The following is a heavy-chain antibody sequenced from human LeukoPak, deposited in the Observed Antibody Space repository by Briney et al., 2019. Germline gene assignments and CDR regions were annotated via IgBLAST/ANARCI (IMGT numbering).Heavy chain of an antibody. CDR1: GFTFSSYA. CDR2: ISGSGGST. Sequence: AGGSLRLSCAASGFTFSSYAMSWARQAPGKGLEWVSAISGSGGSTYYADSVKGRFTISRDNSKNTLYLQMNSLRAEDTAVYYCAKDPHTGEFPDYWGQGTLVTVSS. D-gene: IGHD3-10*01. CDR3: AKDPHTGEFPDY. V-gene: IGHV3-23*01. J-gene: IGHJ4*02.